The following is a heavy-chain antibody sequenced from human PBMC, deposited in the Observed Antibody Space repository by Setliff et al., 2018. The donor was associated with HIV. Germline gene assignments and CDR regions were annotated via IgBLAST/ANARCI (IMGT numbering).Heavy chain of an antibody. CDR1: GVSINSDGYY. CDR2: IHHSGSY. D-gene: IGHD3-10*01. J-gene: IGHJ5*02. Sequence: LSLTCTVSGVSINSDGYYWGWIRQHPGKGLEWIGYIHHSGSYYYNPSLKSRLTISVDTSKNHFSLRLSSVTAADTAVYYCAPLLWFGESSWFDPWGQGTLVTVSS. CDR3: APLLWFGESSWFDP. V-gene: IGHV4-31*03.